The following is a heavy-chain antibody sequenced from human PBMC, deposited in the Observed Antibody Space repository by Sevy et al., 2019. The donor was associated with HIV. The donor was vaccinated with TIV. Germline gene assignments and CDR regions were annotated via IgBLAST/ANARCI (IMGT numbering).Heavy chain of an antibody. J-gene: IGHJ6*03. CDR2: INPDSGDT. CDR1: GYIFTGYY. V-gene: IGHV1-2*02. CDR3: AGAGPRGVFGVVIDNSYYYMDI. D-gene: IGHD3-3*01. Sequence: ALVKVSCKASGYIFTGYYIHWVRQAPGQGLEWMGWINPDSGDTNPAQTFQGRVTMTRDTSIRTAYMELSGLTSDDTAVYYCAGAGPRGVFGVVIDNSYYYMDIWGKGTTVTVSS.